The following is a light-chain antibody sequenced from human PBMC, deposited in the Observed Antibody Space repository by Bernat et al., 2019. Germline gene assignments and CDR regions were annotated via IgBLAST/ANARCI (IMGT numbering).Light chain of an antibody. Sequence: DIQMTQSPSSVSASVGDTVTITCRASQVIHNYLAWFQQKPGKAPKSLIYGASTLQSGVPSRFSGSGSGTDFTLTISSLQPEDFATYFCRQSNSYPLTVGGGTKVEIK. J-gene: IGKJ4*01. CDR2: GAS. CDR3: RQSNSYPLT. CDR1: QVIHNY. V-gene: IGKV1-16*01.